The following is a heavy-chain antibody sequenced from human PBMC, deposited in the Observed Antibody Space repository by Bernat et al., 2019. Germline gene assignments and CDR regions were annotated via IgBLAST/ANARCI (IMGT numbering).Heavy chain of an antibody. J-gene: IGHJ4*02. CDR1: DGAFSTYY. CDR2: INHSGST. V-gene: IGHV4-34*02. D-gene: IGHD4-4*01. Sequence: QVQLPQWGAGLLKPSETLSLTCAVSDGAFSTYYWGWIRQPPGKGLEWIGEINHSGSTNYNPSLKSRVTMSVDTSRNRFSLKLSSVTAADSAIYFCARGGVDNSNYGGLFDSWGQGTLLTVSS. CDR3: ARGGVDNSNYGGLFDS.